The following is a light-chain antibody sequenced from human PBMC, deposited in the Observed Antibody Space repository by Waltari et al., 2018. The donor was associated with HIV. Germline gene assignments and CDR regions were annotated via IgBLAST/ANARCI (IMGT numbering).Light chain of an antibody. Sequence: HSVLTQPPSASGTPGQRVTIPCPGRTSNIVPTNVNWYQQLPGTAPKLLIYNTNRRPSGVSDRFTGSKSGTSASLAISGLQSEDEADYYCAAWDDSLNAHVLFGGGTKLTVL. CDR2: NTN. V-gene: IGLV1-44*01. CDR1: TSNIVPTN. J-gene: IGLJ2*01. CDR3: AAWDDSLNAHVL.